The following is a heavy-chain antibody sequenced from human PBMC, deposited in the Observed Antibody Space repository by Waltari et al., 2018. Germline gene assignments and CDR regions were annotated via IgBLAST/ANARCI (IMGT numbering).Heavy chain of an antibody. J-gene: IGHJ4*02. CDR2: INHSGST. V-gene: IGHV4-34*01. CDR1: GGSFSGYY. CDR3: ARVDVGRIAAAGTVDY. Sequence: QVQLQQWGAGLLKPSETLSLTCAVYGGSFSGYYWSWIRPPPGKGLEWIGEINHSGSTNYNPSLKSRVTISVDTSKNQFSLKLSSVTAADTAVYYCARVDVGRIAAAGTVDYWGQGTLVTVSS. D-gene: IGHD6-13*01.